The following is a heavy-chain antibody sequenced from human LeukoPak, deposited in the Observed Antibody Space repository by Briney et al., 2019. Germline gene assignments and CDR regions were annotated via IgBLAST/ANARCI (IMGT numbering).Heavy chain of an antibody. V-gene: IGHV3-74*01. J-gene: IGHJ4*02. CDR1: GFTFSSYW. D-gene: IGHD3-22*01. CDR2: INSDGSST. Sequence: PGGSLRLSCAPSGFTFSSYWMHWVRQAPGKGLVWVSRINSDGSSTSYADSVKGRFTISRDNAKKTLYLQMNSLRAEDTAVYYCARDLGPYYYDSSGYYYGYWGQGTLVTVSS. CDR3: ARDLGPYYYDSSGYYYGY.